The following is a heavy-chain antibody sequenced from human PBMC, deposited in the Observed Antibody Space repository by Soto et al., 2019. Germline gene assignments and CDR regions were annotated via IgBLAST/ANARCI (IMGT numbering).Heavy chain of an antibody. D-gene: IGHD3-22*01. V-gene: IGHV4-4*02. J-gene: IGHJ6*02. Sequence: QVQLQESGPGLVRPSGTLSLTCAVSGDSIIGTGWWSWVRQSPGKGLDWIGEVYHSGATNYNPSLKSRVTISVDTSRNQFYLNLGSVTAADTAVYYCVRNGYYSLDVWGQGTKVTVSS. CDR1: GDSIIGTGW. CDR3: VRNGYYSLDV. CDR2: VYHSGAT.